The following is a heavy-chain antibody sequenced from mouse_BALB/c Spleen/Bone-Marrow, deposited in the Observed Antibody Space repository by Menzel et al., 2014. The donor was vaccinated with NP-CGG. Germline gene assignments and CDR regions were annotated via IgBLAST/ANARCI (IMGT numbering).Heavy chain of an antibody. Sequence: QVQLKESGPGLVAPSQSLSIPCTVSGFSLTGYAVNWVRQPPGKGLEWLGMIWGDGSTDYNSALKSRLSISKDNSKSQVFLKMNSLQTDDTARYYCARDGYDYAMDYWGQGTSVTVSS. CDR3: ARDGYDYAMDY. D-gene: IGHD2-2*01. CDR1: GFSLTGYA. J-gene: IGHJ4*01. V-gene: IGHV2-6-7*01. CDR2: IWGDGST.